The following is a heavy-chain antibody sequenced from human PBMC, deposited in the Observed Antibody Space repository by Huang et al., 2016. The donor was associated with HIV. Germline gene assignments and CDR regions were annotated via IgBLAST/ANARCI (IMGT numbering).Heavy chain of an antibody. V-gene: IGHV4-34*01. CDR3: ARGQGGYYYYYMDV. J-gene: IGHJ6*03. CDR1: GGSFSGYY. Sequence: QVQLQQWGAGLLRPSETLSLTCAVYGGSFSGYYGTWIRQPPGKGLEWSRESNHSESTNYNPSRKRRATISVDTSRNQFSLTLTSGTAADTAVYYCARGQGGYYYYYMDVWGKGTTVTVSS. CDR2: SNHSEST.